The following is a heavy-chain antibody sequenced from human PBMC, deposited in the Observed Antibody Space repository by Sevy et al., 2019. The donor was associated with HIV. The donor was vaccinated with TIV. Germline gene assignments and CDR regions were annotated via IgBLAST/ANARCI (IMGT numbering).Heavy chain of an antibody. J-gene: IGHJ4*02. D-gene: IGHD6-19*01. Sequence: GGSLRLSCAASGFTFSSYEMNWVRQAPGKGLEWISYITLSGSSMYYADSVKGRFTISRDNAKNSLYLQMNSLRAEDTAVYYCGRDRQGITVAGTAIDYWGQGTLVTVSS. CDR3: GRDRQGITVAGTAIDY. V-gene: IGHV3-48*03. CDR2: ITLSGSSM. CDR1: GFTFSSYE.